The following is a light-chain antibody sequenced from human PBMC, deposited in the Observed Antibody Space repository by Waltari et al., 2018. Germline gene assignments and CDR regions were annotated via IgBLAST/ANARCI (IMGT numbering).Light chain of an antibody. CDR3: QQYGSTPFT. J-gene: IGKJ3*01. Sequence: EIVLTQSPGTLSLSPGERATLSCRASQSVSSNYLAWYQQKPGQAPRPLIYGASSRATGIPDRFSGSGSGTDFTLTISRLEPEDFAVYYCQQYGSTPFTFGPGTKVDIK. CDR2: GAS. V-gene: IGKV3-20*01. CDR1: QSVSSNY.